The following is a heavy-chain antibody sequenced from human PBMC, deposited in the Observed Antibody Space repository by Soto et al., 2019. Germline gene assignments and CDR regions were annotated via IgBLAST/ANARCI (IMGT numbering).Heavy chain of an antibody. J-gene: IGHJ4*02. CDR3: ARRHCSSSSCPFDY. V-gene: IGHV2-5*02. CDR1: GFSLTTTGVG. CDR2: IYWDDDN. Sequence: QITLKESGPTLVNPTQTLTLTCAFSGFSLTTTGVGVAWIHQPPGKALEWLALIYWDDDNRYRLSLKSRLTITKDTSKNQVVLTMTNMDPADTAKYYCARRHCSSSSCPFDYWGQGTLVTVSS. D-gene: IGHD2-2*01.